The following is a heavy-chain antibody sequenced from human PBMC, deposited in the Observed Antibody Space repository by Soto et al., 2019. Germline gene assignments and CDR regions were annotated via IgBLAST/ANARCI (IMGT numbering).Heavy chain of an antibody. CDR1: GFTFSSYG. CDR2: ISYDGRNK. CDR3: AKDGGEWLLLNWYFDL. Sequence: QVQLVESGGGVVQPGRSLRLSCAASGFTFSSYGMHWVRQAPGKGLERVAVISYDGRNKNYADSVKGRFTISREYLQMNNLRAEDTAVYYCAKDGGEWLLLNWYFDLWGRGTLVTVSS. V-gene: IGHV3-30*18. J-gene: IGHJ2*01. D-gene: IGHD6-19*01.